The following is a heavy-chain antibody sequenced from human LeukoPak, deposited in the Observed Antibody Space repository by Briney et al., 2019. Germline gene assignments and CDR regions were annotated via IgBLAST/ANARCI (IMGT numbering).Heavy chain of an antibody. Sequence: PSETLSLTCTVSGGSIGSYYWSWIRQPPGKGLEWIGYIYWSGRTHYNPSLKSRVTISVDTSKNEFSLNLNSVTAADTAVYYCARRSSGWYSMGYFDYWGQGTLVTVSS. J-gene: IGHJ4*02. D-gene: IGHD6-19*01. CDR3: ARRSSGWYSMGYFDY. CDR1: GGSIGSYY. CDR2: IYWSGRT. V-gene: IGHV4-59*12.